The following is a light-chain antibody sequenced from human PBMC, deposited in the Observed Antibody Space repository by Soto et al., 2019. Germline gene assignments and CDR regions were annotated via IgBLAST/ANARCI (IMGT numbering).Light chain of an antibody. V-gene: IGKV1-9*01. J-gene: IGKJ4*01. CDR1: QGISSY. Sequence: IQLTQSPSFQSASVGDRVSITCRASQGISSYLAWYQQKPGKAPKLLIYAVSTLQSGVPSRFSGTESGTEFILTISSLQPEDFATYYCQQLKSYPQSTFGGGTKVEIK. CDR3: QQLKSYPQST. CDR2: AVS.